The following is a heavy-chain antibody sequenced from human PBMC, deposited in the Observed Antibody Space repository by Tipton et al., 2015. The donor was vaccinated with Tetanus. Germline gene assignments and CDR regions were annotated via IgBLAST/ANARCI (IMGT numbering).Heavy chain of an antibody. CDR2: IGATGAI. Sequence: QLVQSGGGLVQPGGSLRLSCTTSGSTFSSYSMNWFRQAPGKGLEWVSYIGATGAIYYADSVKVRFTISRDNSKNTLFLQMNSLRADDTAVYYCARETSLTTSYWGQGTLVTVSS. V-gene: IGHV3-48*01. CDR3: ARETSLTTSY. D-gene: IGHD4-17*01. J-gene: IGHJ1*01. CDR1: GSTFSSYS.